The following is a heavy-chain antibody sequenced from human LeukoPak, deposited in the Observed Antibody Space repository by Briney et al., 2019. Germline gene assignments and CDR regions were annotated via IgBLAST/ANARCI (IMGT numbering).Heavy chain of an antibody. Sequence: ASVKVSCKASGGTFSSYAISWVRQAPGQGLEWMGGIIPIFGTANYAQKFQGRVTITADESTSTAYMELSSLRSEDTAVYYCARGYYYDYYYYYGMDVWGQGTTVTVSS. CDR1: GGTFSSYA. D-gene: IGHD3-10*01. J-gene: IGHJ6*02. CDR3: ARGYYYDYYYYYGMDV. V-gene: IGHV1-69*13. CDR2: IIPIFGTA.